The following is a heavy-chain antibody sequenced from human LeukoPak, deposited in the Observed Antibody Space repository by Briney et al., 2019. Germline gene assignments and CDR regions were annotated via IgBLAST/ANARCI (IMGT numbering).Heavy chain of an antibody. Sequence: PGGSLRLSCAASGFTFSSYAMSWVRQAPGKGLEWVSAISGSGGSTYYADSVKGRFTISRDNSKNTLYLQMNSLRAEVTAVYYCAKDPGYSSGPVPGDYWGQGTLVTVSS. CDR2: ISGSGGST. D-gene: IGHD6-19*01. CDR3: AKDPGYSSGPVPGDY. V-gene: IGHV3-23*01. CDR1: GFTFSSYA. J-gene: IGHJ4*02.